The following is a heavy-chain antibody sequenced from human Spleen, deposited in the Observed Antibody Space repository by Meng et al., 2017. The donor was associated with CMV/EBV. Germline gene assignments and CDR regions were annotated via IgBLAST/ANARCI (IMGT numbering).Heavy chain of an antibody. Sequence: SGFTFSAFGMHWLRQSPGRGLEWLAFIRYDATYQSYADSVRGRFAISRDNSNNILYLQMNRLRPEDTAVYYCAKTRHRALVGVTVFGAWGQGILVTVSS. J-gene: IGHJ5*02. D-gene: IGHD1-26*01. V-gene: IGHV3-30*02. CDR1: GFTFSAFG. CDR2: IRYDATYQ. CDR3: AKTRHRALVGVTVFGA.